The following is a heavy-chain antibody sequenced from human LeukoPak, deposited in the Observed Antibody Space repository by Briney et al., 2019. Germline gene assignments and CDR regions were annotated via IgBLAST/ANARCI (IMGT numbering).Heavy chain of an antibody. CDR2: IGAAGAHT. CDR1: GFRFSYHD. D-gene: IGHD1-14*01. CDR3: ARELGGTKTGGFDI. V-gene: IGHV3-64*02. Sequence: GSLRLSCAASGFRFSYHDMHWVRQAPGKGLEFVSSIGAAGAHTFYADSVKGRFTISRDNFQSTMYLQMDGLRPEDSAVYYCARELGGTKTGGFDIWGQGTVVTVSS. J-gene: IGHJ3*02.